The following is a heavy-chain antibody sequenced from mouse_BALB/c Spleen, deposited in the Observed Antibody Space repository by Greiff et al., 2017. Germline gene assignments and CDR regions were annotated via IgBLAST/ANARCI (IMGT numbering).Heavy chain of an antibody. D-gene: IGHD1-2*01. CDR1: GFNIKDTY. CDR2: IDPANGNT. CDR3: AGGPFTTATAY. Sequence: EVQLQQSGAELVKPGASVKLSCTASGFNIKDTYMHWVKQRPEQGLEWIGRIDPANGNTKYDPKFQGKATITADTSSNTAYLQLSSLTSEDTAVYYCAGGPFTTATAYWGQGTLVTVSA. J-gene: IGHJ3*01. V-gene: IGHV14-3*02.